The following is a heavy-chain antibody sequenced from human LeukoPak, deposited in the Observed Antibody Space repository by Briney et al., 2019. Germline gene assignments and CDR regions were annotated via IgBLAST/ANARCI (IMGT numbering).Heavy chain of an antibody. D-gene: IGHD6-19*01. CDR1: GGSFSGYY. CDR2: INHSGST. Sequence: SETLSLTCAVYGGSFSGYYWSWIRQPPGKGLEWIGEINHSGSTNYNPSLKSRVTMSVDTSKNQFSLKLSSVTAADTAVYYCARMSIAVAGYYYYGMDVWGQGTTVTVSS. V-gene: IGHV4-34*01. CDR3: ARMSIAVAGYYYYGMDV. J-gene: IGHJ6*02.